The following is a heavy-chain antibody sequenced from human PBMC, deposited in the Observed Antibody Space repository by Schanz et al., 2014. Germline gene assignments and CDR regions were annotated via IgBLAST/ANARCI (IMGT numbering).Heavy chain of an antibody. Sequence: DVQLLESGGGWVQPGGSLRLSCLASGFAFSSYGMNWLRQAPGKGLEWVSVIGVDGTTTYYADSVKGRFTISRDNSKNTLYLQMNSLRPEDTAVYYCAKYRGYYRVSGSYRELEYWGQGTLVTVSS. CDR1: GFAFSSYG. CDR2: IGVDGTTT. J-gene: IGHJ4*02. D-gene: IGHD3-10*01. CDR3: AKYRGYYRVSGSYRELEY. V-gene: IGHV3-23*01.